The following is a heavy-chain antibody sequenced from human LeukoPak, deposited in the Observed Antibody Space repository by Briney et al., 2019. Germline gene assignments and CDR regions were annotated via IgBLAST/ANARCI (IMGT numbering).Heavy chain of an antibody. J-gene: IGHJ4*02. V-gene: IGHV4-34*01. CDR3: ATKRAGLSVAGQREY. CDR1: GGSFSDYF. CDR2: ISHPGST. Sequence: SETLSLTCAVYGGSFSDYFWSWIRQPPGSWLEWIGEISHPGSTNYNPSLKSRVTISPDTPKNQFSLKLTSVTAADTAVYYCATKRAGLSVAGQREYWGQGTLVTVSS. D-gene: IGHD6-19*01.